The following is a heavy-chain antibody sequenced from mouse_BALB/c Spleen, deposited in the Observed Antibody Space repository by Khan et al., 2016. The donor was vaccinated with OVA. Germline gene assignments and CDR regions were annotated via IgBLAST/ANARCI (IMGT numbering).Heavy chain of an antibody. Sequence: EVKLEESGPGLVKPSQSLSLTCSVTGYSITSGSYWNWIRKFPGNKLEWMCFKVCDGSTNYHHTLKNRITITRDKSKNPFFLQLNTVTTEDTATYYCARWGRWFAHGGHGTLVTVSA. CDR1: GYSITSGSY. J-gene: IGHJ3*01. CDR2: KVCDGST. D-gene: IGHD3-3*01. CDR3: ARWGRWFAH. V-gene: IGHV3-6*02.